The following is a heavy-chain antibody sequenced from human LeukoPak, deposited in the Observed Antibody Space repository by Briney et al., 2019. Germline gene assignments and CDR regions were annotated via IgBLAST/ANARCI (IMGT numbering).Heavy chain of an antibody. V-gene: IGHV4-30-4*08. CDR1: GGSITSADHY. J-gene: IGHJ4*02. D-gene: IGHD3-3*01. CDR3: AREGGFYRPLDY. Sequence: IPSETLSLTCTVSGGSITSADHYWSWIRQPPGKGLEWIGYILYSGSTYYTPSLQSRVTMSVDTSKNHFSLKLTSVTAADTAVYYCAREGGFYRPLDYSGQGTLVTVSS. CDR2: ILYSGST.